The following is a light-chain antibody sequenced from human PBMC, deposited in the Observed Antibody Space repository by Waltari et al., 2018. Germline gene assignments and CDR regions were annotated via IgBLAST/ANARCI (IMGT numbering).Light chain of an antibody. CDR1: QNISSY. V-gene: IGKV1-39*01. J-gene: IGKJ4*02. CDR3: QQSHSYPLT. CDR2: DAA. Sequence: DIPMTQSPSSLSASAGARFPTTCRRSQNISSYLNWYQQKERNAPKPLIYDAANLQSGVPSRFSGSGSGTEFTLIITSLQPDDFATFFCQQSHSYPLTFGGGTKVEAK.